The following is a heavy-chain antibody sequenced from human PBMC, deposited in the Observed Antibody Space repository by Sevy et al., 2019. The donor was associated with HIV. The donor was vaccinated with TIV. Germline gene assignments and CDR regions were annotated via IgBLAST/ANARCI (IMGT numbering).Heavy chain of an antibody. D-gene: IGHD2-2*01. CDR3: VKDKESRVIIPAAMAFYGMDV. V-gene: IGHV3-9*01. CDR1: GFTFDDYG. J-gene: IGHJ6*02. Sequence: GGSLRLSCAASGFTFDDYGMHWIRQTPGKGLEWVSSISWNSGGIAYAATVKGRLTISRDNAKNSSYLQMNSLRAEDTALYYCVKDKESRVIIPAAMAFYGMDVWGQGTTVTVSS. CDR2: ISWNSGGI.